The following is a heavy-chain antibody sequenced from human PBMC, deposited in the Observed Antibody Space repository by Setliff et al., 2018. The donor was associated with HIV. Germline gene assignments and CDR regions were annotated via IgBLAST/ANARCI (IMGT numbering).Heavy chain of an antibody. CDR2: IYHSGST. J-gene: IGHJ5*02. CDR1: GYSISIGYY. D-gene: IGHD4-4*01. Sequence: PSETLSLTCAVSGYSISIGYYWGWIRQPPGKGLEWIGEIYHSGSTNYNPSLKSRVTISVDTSKNQFSLKLSSVTAADTAMYYCARGRMATVLIRNWIDPWGQGSLVTVSS. V-gene: IGHV4-38-2*01. CDR3: ARGRMATVLIRNWIDP.